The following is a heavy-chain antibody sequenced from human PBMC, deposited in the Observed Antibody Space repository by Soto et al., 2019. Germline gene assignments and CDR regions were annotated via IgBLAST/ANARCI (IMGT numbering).Heavy chain of an antibody. CDR3: VMVDNYVTPTPQDV. CDR2: ISPYTGNT. D-gene: IGHD3-16*01. Sequence: QVQLVQSGDEVTKPGASVKVSCKASGYIFVNYGIAWVRQAPGQGLEWMGWISPYTGNTHSATKVQGRLTMTTDTSTSTAYMDLGSLTSDDTAVYYYVMVDNYVTPTPQDVWGQGTTVTVAS. CDR1: GYIFVNYG. V-gene: IGHV1-18*01. J-gene: IGHJ6*02.